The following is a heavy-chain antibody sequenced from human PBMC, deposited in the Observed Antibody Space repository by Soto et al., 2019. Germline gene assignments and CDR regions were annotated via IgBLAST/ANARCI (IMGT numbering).Heavy chain of an antibody. CDR2: ISAYNGNT. CDR1: GYTFTSYG. D-gene: IGHD7-27*01. CDR3: ARDLNLGLETG. J-gene: IGHJ4*02. V-gene: IGHV1-18*01. Sequence: ASVKVSCKASGYTFTSYGISWVRQAPGQGLEWMGWISAYNGNTKYAQKFQGRVTMTTDTSTSTAYMELRSLRSDDTAVYYCARDLNLGLETGWGQGTLVTVSS.